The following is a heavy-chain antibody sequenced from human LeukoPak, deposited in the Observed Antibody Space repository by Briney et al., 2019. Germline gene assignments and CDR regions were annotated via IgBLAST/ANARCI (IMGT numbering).Heavy chain of an antibody. CDR1: GLTLSTYW. CDR3: STSSGSL. Sequence: GGSLRLSCSASGLTLSTYWMSWVRQAPGKGLEWVANIKQDGSEKYYVDSVKGRFTISRDNAKNSLYLQMNSLRDEDTAVYYCSTSSGSLWGRGTLVTVSS. J-gene: IGHJ4*02. V-gene: IGHV3-7*01. CDR2: IKQDGSEK. D-gene: IGHD6-19*01.